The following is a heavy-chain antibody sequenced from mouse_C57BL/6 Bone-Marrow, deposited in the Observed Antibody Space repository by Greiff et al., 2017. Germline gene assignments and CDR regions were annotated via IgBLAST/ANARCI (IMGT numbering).Heavy chain of an antibody. Sequence: LQESGAELVRPGTSVKVSCKASGYAFTTYLIEWVKQRPGQGLEWVGVINPGSGGTNYNEKFKGKATLTADKSSSTAYRQLSSLPAEDSAVYFCARSYYYAAGFADWGQGTLVTVSA. CDR1: GYAFTTYL. CDR2: INPGSGGT. J-gene: IGHJ3*01. V-gene: IGHV1-54*01. CDR3: ARSYYYAAGFAD. D-gene: IGHD1-1*01.